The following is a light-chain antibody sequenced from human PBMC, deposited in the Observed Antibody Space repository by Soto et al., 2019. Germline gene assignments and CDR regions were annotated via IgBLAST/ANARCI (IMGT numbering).Light chain of an antibody. J-gene: IGKJ3*01. Sequence: EIVLTQSPATLSLSPGERATLSCRASQSVSSYLAWYQQKPGQAPRLLLYDASNRATGIPARFSGSGSGTDSSLTISSLEPEDFAVYYCQQRSNWPALGPGTKVDIK. CDR2: DAS. V-gene: IGKV3-11*01. CDR1: QSVSSY. CDR3: QQRSNWPA.